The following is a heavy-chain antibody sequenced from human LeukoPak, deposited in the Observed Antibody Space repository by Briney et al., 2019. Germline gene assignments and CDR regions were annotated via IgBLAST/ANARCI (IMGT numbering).Heavy chain of an antibody. CDR2: INHSGST. J-gene: IGHJ3*02. V-gene: IGHV4-34*01. CDR3: ARERRGYYHKRNAFDI. Sequence: PSETLSLTCAVYGVSFSGYYWSWIRQPPGKGLEWVGEINHSGSTNYNPSLKSRVTISVDTSKNQFSLKLSSVTAADTAVYYCARERRGYYHKRNAFDIWGQGTMVTVSS. CDR1: GVSFSGYY. D-gene: IGHD3-22*01.